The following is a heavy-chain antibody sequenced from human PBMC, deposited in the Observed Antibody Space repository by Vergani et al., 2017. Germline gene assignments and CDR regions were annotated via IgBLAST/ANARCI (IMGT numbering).Heavy chain of an antibody. Sequence: QVKLQESGPGLLKPSQTLSLTCTVSGESIRSGSHYWSWIRQPARKGPEWIGHIHTGGGTDLNPSFKSRVSISVDTSKSQFSLKLNSVTVADTAVYYCARSRPYCTSGSCPAIWGQGTLVTVSS. J-gene: IGHJ4*02. V-gene: IGHV4-61*02. CDR1: GESIRSGSHY. CDR2: IHTGGGT. D-gene: IGHD2-15*01. CDR3: ARSRPYCTSGSCPAI.